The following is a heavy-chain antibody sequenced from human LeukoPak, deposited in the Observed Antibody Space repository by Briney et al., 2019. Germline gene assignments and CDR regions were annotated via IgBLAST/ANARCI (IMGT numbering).Heavy chain of an antibody. Sequence: GGSLRLSCVGSGFTSIAYALTWARQAPGKGLEWVGRIKSKTDGGTTDYAAPVKGRFTISRDDSKNTLYLQMNSLKTEDTAVYYCTTDTPSYYYDSSGYYYRPPDYWGQGTLVTVSS. CDR1: GFTSIAYA. CDR2: IKSKTDGGTT. CDR3: TTDTPSYYYDSSGYYYRPPDY. D-gene: IGHD3-22*01. V-gene: IGHV3-15*01. J-gene: IGHJ4*02.